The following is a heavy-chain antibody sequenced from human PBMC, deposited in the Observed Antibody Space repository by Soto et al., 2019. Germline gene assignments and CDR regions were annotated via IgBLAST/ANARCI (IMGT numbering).Heavy chain of an antibody. Sequence: SVKVSCKASGGTFSSYGISWVRQAPGQGLQWMGGFIPIFGTAGYAQKFQGRLTITADESTSTAYMELRSLRSEDTAVYYCARDLYSSSSIWGFDYWGQGTLVTVSS. CDR2: FIPIFGTA. CDR1: GGTFSSYG. CDR3: ARDLYSSSSIWGFDY. V-gene: IGHV1-69*13. J-gene: IGHJ4*02. D-gene: IGHD6-6*01.